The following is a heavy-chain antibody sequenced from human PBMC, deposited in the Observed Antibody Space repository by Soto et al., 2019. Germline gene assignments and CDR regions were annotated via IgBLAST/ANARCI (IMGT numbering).Heavy chain of an antibody. J-gene: IGHJ6*02. CDR1: GYTFTSYG. Sequence: QVQLVQSGAEVKKPGASVKVSCKASGYTFTSYGISWVRQAPGQGLEWMGWISAYNGNTKYAQKLQGRVTMTTDTATSTAYMELRSLRSDDTAVYYCARDQGEGIVLLPAAYPGMDVWGQGTTVTVSS. CDR2: ISAYNGNT. CDR3: ARDQGEGIVLLPAAYPGMDV. D-gene: IGHD2-2*01. V-gene: IGHV1-18*01.